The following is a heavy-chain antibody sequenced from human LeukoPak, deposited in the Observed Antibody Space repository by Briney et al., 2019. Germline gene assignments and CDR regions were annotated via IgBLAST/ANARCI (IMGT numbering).Heavy chain of an antibody. V-gene: IGHV4-38-2*02. CDR3: AREGDVVVTVLTYFDY. Sequence: SGTLSLTCTVSGYSISSGYYWGWIRQPPGQGLEWIGSIYHSGSTYYNPSLKSRVTISVDTSKNQFSLKLSFVTAADTAVYYCAREGDVVVTVLTYFDYWGQGTLVTVSS. J-gene: IGHJ4*02. D-gene: IGHD2-21*02. CDR1: GYSISSGYY. CDR2: IYHSGST.